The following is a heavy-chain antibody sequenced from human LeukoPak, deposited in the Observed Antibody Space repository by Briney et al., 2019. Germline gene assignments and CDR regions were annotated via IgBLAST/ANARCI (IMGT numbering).Heavy chain of an antibody. CDR3: VRLLDVYY. Sequence: RTGRSLRLSCAASGFTFRNYWMHWVRQAPGKGLVWVSRINPDGATTDYAGSVKGRFTISRDNAKNMVYLQMDSLRAEDTAVYYCVRLLDVYYWGQGTLVTVSS. V-gene: IGHV3-74*01. CDR2: INPDGATT. J-gene: IGHJ4*02. CDR1: GFTFRNYW. D-gene: IGHD1-1*01.